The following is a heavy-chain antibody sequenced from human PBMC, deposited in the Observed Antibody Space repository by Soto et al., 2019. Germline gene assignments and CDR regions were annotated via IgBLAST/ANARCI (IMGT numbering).Heavy chain of an antibody. CDR3: ARDPLALAGTLGWFDP. CDR2: IIPIFGTA. Sequence: QVQLVQSGAEVKKPGSSVKVSCKASGGTFSSYAISWVRQAPGQGLEWMGGIIPIFGTANYAQKFQGRVTITADESTSTAYMELSSLRSEDTAVYYCARDPLALAGTLGWFDPWGQGTLVTVSS. CDR1: GGTFSSYA. J-gene: IGHJ5*02. D-gene: IGHD6-19*01. V-gene: IGHV1-69*12.